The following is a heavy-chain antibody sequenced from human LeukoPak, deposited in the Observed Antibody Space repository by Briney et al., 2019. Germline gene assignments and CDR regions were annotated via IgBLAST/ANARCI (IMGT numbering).Heavy chain of an antibody. J-gene: IGHJ4*02. V-gene: IGHV3-48*03. CDR2: ISSSGSTI. D-gene: IGHD3-22*01. Sequence: PGGSLRLSCAASGFTFSSYEMNWVRQAPGKGLEWVSYISSSGSTIYYADSVKGRFTISRDNAKNTLYLQIHSLRADDTAVYYCAAFYYDPAYWGQGTLVTVSS. CDR1: GFTFSSYE. CDR3: AAFYYDPAY.